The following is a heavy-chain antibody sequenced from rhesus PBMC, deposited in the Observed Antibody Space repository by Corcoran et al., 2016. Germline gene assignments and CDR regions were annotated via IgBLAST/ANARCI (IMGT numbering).Heavy chain of an antibody. D-gene: IGHD6-13*01. V-gene: IGHV4-65*02. Sequence: QVQLQESGPGLVKPSETLSLTCGVSGGSISSSNWWSWIRQPPGKGLEGIGNIGGRLVSTNYNPSLKGRVTVSKDPSKNQLSLKRGSVTAADAAVYYCARHRFSSWSSDFWGQGVLVTVSS. CDR2: IGGRLVST. J-gene: IGHJ4*01. CDR3: ARHRFSSWSSDF. CDR1: GGSISSSNW.